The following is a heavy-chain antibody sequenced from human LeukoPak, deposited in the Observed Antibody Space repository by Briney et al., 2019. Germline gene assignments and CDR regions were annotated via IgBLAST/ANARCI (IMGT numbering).Heavy chain of an antibody. CDR1: GGSFSGYY. CDR3: ARSKLVRYYYDSSGYYRFDY. V-gene: IGHV4-34*01. D-gene: IGHD3-22*01. CDR2: INHSGST. Sequence: SETLSLTCAVYGGSFSGYYWSWIRQPPGKGLEWIGEINHSGSTNYNPSLKSRVTISVDTSKNQFSLKLSSVTAADTAVYYCARSKLVRYYYDSSGYYRFDYWGQGTLVTGSS. J-gene: IGHJ4*02.